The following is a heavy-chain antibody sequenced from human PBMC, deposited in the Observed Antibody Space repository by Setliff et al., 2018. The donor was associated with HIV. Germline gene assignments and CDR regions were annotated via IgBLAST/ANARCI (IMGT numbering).Heavy chain of an antibody. V-gene: IGHV4-61*08. CDR1: GGSISSGGFY. CDR2: IYTTGST. J-gene: IGHJ4*02. CDR3: ARLRITMIMMLNYFDY. D-gene: IGHD3-22*01. Sequence: SETLSLTCTVSGGSISSGGFYWTWIRQHPGKGLEWIGYIYTTGSTNYNPSLKSRVTMSVDTSKNQFSLRLTSVTAADTAVYFCARLRITMIMMLNYFDYWGQGTLVTVSS.